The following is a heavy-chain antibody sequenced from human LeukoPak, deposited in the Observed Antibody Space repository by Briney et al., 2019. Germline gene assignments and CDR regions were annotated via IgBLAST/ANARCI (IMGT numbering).Heavy chain of an antibody. V-gene: IGHV4-39*01. CDR1: GGSISSSSYY. D-gene: IGHD4-23*01. J-gene: IGHJ4*02. Sequence: PSEPLSLTCTVSGGSISSSSYYWGWIRQPPGKGLEWIGSIYYSGSTYYNPSLKSRVTISVDTSKNQFSLKLSSVTAADTAVYYCARHSPYGGPFDYWGQGTLVTVSS. CDR3: ARHSPYGGPFDY. CDR2: IYYSGST.